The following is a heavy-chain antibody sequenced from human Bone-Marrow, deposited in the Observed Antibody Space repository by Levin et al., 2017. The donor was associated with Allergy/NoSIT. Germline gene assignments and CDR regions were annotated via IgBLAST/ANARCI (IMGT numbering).Heavy chain of an antibody. D-gene: IGHD5/OR15-5a*01. CDR1: GFTFSSFA. V-gene: IGHV3-23*01. Sequence: GGSLRLSCAASGFTFSSFAMSWVRQAPGKGLEWVSSISGSGDATYHAASVKGRFTISRDNSKNTLHLQMDSLRAEDTAVYYCAKEVSKYTLYNWFDSWGQGTLVTVSS. J-gene: IGHJ5*01. CDR3: AKEVSKYTLYNWFDS. CDR2: ISGSGDAT.